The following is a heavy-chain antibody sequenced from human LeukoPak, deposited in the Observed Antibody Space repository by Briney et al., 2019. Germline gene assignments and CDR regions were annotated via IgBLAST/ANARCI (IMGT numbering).Heavy chain of an antibody. V-gene: IGHV3-21*01. CDR1: GFTFSNYS. J-gene: IGHJ1*01. Sequence: PGGSLRLSCAASGFTFSNYSMNWVRQAPGKGLEWVSSISSSSSYIYYADSVKGRFTISRDNAKNSLYLQMNSLRAEDTAVYYCARAPIVGATEYFQHWGQGTLVTVSS. CDR3: ARAPIVGATEYFQH. D-gene: IGHD1-26*01. CDR2: ISSSSSYI.